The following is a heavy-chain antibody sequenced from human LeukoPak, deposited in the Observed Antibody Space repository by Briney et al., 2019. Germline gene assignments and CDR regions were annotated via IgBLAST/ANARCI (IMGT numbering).Heavy chain of an antibody. CDR2: ISSSSSYI. CDR1: GFTFSSYS. CDR3: ARGRCSSTSCYWEGSYYFGY. J-gene: IGHJ4*02. Sequence: GGSLRLSCAASGFTFSSYSMNWVRQAPGKGLEWVSSISSSSSYIYYADSVKGRFTISRDNAKNSLYLQMNSLRAEDTAVYYCARGRCSSTSCYWEGSYYFGYWGQGTLVTVSS. V-gene: IGHV3-21*01. D-gene: IGHD2-2*01.